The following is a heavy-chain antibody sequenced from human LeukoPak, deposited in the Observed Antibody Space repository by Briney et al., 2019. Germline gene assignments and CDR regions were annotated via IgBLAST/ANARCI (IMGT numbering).Heavy chain of an antibody. Sequence: GGSLRLSCAASGFTFSSYGMHWVRQAPGKGLEWVAFIRYDGSNKYYADSVKGRFTISRGNSKNTLYLQMNSLRAEDTAVYYCAKEIGSYSSSWFDYWGQGTLVTVSS. J-gene: IGHJ4*02. V-gene: IGHV3-30*02. CDR1: GFTFSSYG. CDR3: AKEIGSYSSSWFDY. D-gene: IGHD6-13*01. CDR2: IRYDGSNK.